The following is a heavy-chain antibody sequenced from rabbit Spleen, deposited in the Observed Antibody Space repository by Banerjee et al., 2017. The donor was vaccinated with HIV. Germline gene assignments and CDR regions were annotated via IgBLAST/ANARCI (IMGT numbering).Heavy chain of an antibody. CDR1: GFDFSSYY. V-gene: IGHV1S7*01. J-gene: IGHJ4*01. Sequence: QLKESGGGLVQPGGSLKLSCKASGFDFSSYYMRWVRQAPGKGLEWIGYIDPVFGSAYYASWVNGRFSISRENTQNTVSLQLNSLTAADTATYFCARGGGLWGQGTLVTVS. CDR3: ARGGGL. CDR2: IDPVFGSA.